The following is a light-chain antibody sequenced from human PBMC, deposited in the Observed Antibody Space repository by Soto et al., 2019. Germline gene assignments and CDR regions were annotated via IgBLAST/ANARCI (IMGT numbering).Light chain of an antibody. V-gene: IGKV1-6*01. J-gene: IGKJ4*01. Sequence: AIQMTQSPSSLSASVGDRVTITCRASQGIRNDLGWYQQKPGKAPKLLIYAASSLQSGVPSRFSGSGSGTDFTLTISTLEPEDFAVYYCQQRSNWPPTFGGGTKVDIK. CDR3: QQRSNWPPT. CDR2: AAS. CDR1: QGIRND.